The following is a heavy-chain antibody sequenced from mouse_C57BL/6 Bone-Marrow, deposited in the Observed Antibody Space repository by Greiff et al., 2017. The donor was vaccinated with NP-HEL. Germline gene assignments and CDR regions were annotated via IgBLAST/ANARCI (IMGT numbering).Heavy chain of an antibody. Sequence: VQLVESGPGLVAPSQSLSITCTVSGFSLISYAISWVRQPPGKGLEWLGVIWTGGGTNYNSAPKSRLSISKDNSKSQVFLKMNSLQTGDTARYYCAIFDYDDYFDYWGQGTTLTVSS. CDR2: IWTGGGT. CDR1: GFSLISYA. J-gene: IGHJ2*01. CDR3: AIFDYDDYFDY. D-gene: IGHD2-4*01. V-gene: IGHV2-9-1*01.